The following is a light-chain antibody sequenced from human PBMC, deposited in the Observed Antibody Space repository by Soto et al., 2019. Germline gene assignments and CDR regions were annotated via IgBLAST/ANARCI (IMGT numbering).Light chain of an antibody. Sequence: QSVLTQPDSVSGSPGQSITISCTGTSSTVGGYTYVSWYQQHPGKAPKLMIYDVSNRPSGVSNRFSGSKSGNTASLTISGLQAEDEADYYCSSYTSSSSYVFGTGTKVTVL. CDR1: SSTVGGYTY. CDR3: SSYTSSSSYV. CDR2: DVS. V-gene: IGLV2-14*01. J-gene: IGLJ1*01.